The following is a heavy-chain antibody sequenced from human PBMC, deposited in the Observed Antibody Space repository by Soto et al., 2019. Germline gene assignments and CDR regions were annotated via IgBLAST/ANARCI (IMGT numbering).Heavy chain of an antibody. V-gene: IGHV4-31*03. CDR1: GGSISSGGYY. CDR3: ARLVRRYNWNYDY. Sequence: TSETLSLTYTVSGGSISSGGYYWSWIRQHPGKGLEWIGYIYYSGSTYYNPPLKSRVTISVDTSKNQFSLKLSSVTAADTAVYYCARLVRRYNWNYDYWGQGTLVTVSS. J-gene: IGHJ4*02. D-gene: IGHD1-20*01. CDR2: IYYSGST.